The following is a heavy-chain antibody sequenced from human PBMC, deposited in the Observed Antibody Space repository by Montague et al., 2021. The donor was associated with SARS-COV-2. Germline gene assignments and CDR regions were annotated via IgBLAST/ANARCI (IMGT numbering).Heavy chain of an antibody. CDR3: ARRIVTYYWYFDL. CDR2: IHYSGRT. Sequence: SETLSLTCTVSTASFDNYYWSWVRQSPGKGLEYIGYIHYSGRTNYNPSLRSRVTISIDTSKNQFSLNLRSVTAAETAIYFCARRIVTYYWYFDLWGRGTLVTVSS. D-gene: IGHD2-15*01. J-gene: IGHJ2*01. CDR1: TASFDNYY. V-gene: IGHV4-59*01.